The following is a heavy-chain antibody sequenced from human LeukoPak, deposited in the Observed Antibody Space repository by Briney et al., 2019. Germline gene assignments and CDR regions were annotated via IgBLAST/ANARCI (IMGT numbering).Heavy chain of an antibody. D-gene: IGHD3-22*01. CDR3: VRVTDSSGYYGDFDY. CDR1: GYTFTSYG. J-gene: IGHJ4*02. Sequence: ASVKVSCKASGYTFTSYGISWVRQAPGQGLEWMGWISAYNGNTNYAQKLQGGVTMTTDTSTSTAYMELRGLRSDDTAVYYCVRVTDSSGYYGDFDYWGQGTLVTVSS. V-gene: IGHV1-18*01. CDR2: ISAYNGNT.